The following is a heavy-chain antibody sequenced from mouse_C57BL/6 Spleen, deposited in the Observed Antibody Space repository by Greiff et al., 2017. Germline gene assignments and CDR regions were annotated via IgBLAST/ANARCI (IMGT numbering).Heavy chain of an antibody. CDR2: ISYSGST. Sequence: DVKLQESGPGLAKPSQTLSLTCSVTGYSITSDYWNWIRKFPGHKLEYMGYISYSGSTYYYPSPKSLISLTRDTSKNQYYLQLNSVTTEDTATYYCARGGPEGFAYWGQGTLVTVSA. CDR3: ARGGPEGFAY. CDR1: GYSITSDY. J-gene: IGHJ3*01. V-gene: IGHV3-8*01.